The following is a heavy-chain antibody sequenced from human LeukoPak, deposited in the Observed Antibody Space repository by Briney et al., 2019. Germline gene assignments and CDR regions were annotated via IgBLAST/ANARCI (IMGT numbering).Heavy chain of an antibody. CDR3: ARVLTTVVTNLFAY. Sequence: ASVKVSCKASGYTFTDYYIHWVRQAPGQGLEWVGWMNPNSGDTGYAQKFQGRVTMTRNTSISTAYMELSSLRSEDTAVYYCARVLTTVVTNLFAYWGQGTLVTVSS. CDR2: MNPNSGDT. D-gene: IGHD4-23*01. J-gene: IGHJ4*02. V-gene: IGHV1-8*02. CDR1: GYTFTDYY.